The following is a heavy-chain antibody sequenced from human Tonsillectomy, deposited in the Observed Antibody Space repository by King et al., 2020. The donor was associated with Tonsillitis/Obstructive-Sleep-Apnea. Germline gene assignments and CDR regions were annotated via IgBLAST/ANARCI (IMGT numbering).Heavy chain of an antibody. D-gene: IGHD3-9*01. J-gene: IGHJ4*02. CDR2: INPSGGST. CDR1: GYTFTSYY. Sequence: EQLVQSGAEVKKPGASVKVSCKASGYTFTSYYMHWVRQAPGQGLEWMGIINPSGGSTSYAQKFQGRATMTRDTSTSTVYMELSSLRSEDTAVYYCARDHVLTYYDIVTGPNYFDYWGQGTLVTVSS. CDR3: ARDHVLTYYDIVTGPNYFDY. V-gene: IGHV1-46*01.